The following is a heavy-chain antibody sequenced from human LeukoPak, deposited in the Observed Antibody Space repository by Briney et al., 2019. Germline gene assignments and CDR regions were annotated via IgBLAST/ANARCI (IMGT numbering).Heavy chain of an antibody. Sequence: SQTLSLTCAISGDSVSRNSAAWNWIRQSPSRGLEWLGRTYYRSKWYNDYAVSVESRITINLDTSKNQFSLQLNSVTPEDTAVYYCARADGDRDGYNFWFDPWGQGTLVTVSS. CDR3: ARADGDRDGYNFWFDP. V-gene: IGHV6-1*01. J-gene: IGHJ5*02. CDR1: GDSVSRNSAA. D-gene: IGHD5-24*01. CDR2: TYYRSKWYN.